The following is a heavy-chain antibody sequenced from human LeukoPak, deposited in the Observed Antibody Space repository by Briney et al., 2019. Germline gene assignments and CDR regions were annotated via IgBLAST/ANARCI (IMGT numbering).Heavy chain of an antibody. J-gene: IGHJ4*02. CDR3: ARRGTAMGYFDY. D-gene: IGHD5-18*01. V-gene: IGHV3-48*03. CDR1: GFTFSSYE. Sequence: GGSLRLSCAASGFTFSSYEMNWVRQAPGKGLEWVSYISSSGSTIYYADSVKGRFTISRDNAKNSLYLQMNGLRAEDTAVYYCARRGTAMGYFDYWGQGTLVTVSS. CDR2: ISSSGSTI.